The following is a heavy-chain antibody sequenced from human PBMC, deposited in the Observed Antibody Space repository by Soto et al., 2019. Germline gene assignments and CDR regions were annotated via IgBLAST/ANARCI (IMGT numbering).Heavy chain of an antibody. D-gene: IGHD4-17*01. CDR2: INHSGST. CDR1: GGTFSGYY. J-gene: IGHJ6*02. CDR3: ARVRGLRSSYYYHRIEV. V-gene: IGHV4-34*01. Sequence: PAGTLCLTGAAGGGTFSGYYVSWIRQAPGKGLEWIGEINHSGSTNYSPSLKSRVTISVDTSKNQFSLELSSVTAADTAVYYCARVRGLRSSYYYHRIEVWGPGPPVTV.